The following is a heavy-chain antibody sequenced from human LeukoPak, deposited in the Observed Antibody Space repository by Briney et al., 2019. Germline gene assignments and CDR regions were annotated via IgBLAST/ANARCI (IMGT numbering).Heavy chain of an antibody. CDR2: IYYSGST. J-gene: IGHJ5*02. D-gene: IGHD6-13*01. V-gene: IGHV4-59*01. Sequence: SETLSLTCTVSGGSIIGYYWNWIRQPPGKGLEWIGYIYYSGSTNYNPSLKSRVTISVDTSKNQFSLKLSSVTAADTAVYYCARASRYSSSWYSWFDPWGQGTLVTVSS. CDR1: GGSIIGYY. CDR3: ARASRYSSSWYSWFDP.